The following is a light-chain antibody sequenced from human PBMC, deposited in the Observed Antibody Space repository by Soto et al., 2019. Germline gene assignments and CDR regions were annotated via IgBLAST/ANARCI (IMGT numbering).Light chain of an antibody. CDR1: SSNIGAGYD. CDR2: GNS. Sequence: QSVLTQPPSVFGAPGQRVTISCTGSSSNIGAGYDVHWYQQLPGTAPKLLIYGNSNRPSGVPDRFSGSKSGTSASPAITGLQAEDEADYYCQSYDSSLSGSVVFGGGTKVTVL. CDR3: QSYDSSLSGSVV. V-gene: IGLV1-40*01. J-gene: IGLJ2*01.